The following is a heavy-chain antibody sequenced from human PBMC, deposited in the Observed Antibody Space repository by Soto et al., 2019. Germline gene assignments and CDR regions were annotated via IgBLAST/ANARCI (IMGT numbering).Heavy chain of an antibody. D-gene: IGHD3-22*01. CDR1: GYTFTSYA. V-gene: IGHV1-3*01. CDR3: ARDRGRPDLRDTHYYDSSDLDYGMDV. CDR2: INAGNGNT. Sequence: ASVKVSCKASGYTFTSYAMHWVRQAPGQRLEWMGWINAGNGNTKYSQKFQGRVTITRDTSASTAYMELSSLRSEDTAVYYCARDRGRPDLRDTHYYDSSDLDYGMDVWGRGTTVTVSS. J-gene: IGHJ6*02.